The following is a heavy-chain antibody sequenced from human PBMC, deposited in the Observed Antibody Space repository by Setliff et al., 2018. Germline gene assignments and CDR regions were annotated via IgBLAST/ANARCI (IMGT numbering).Heavy chain of an antibody. J-gene: IGHJ4*02. CDR2: MYNSGST. D-gene: IGHD1-7*01. Sequence: PSETLSLTCSVSGGSITSDYWSWIRQPPGKGLEWIGYMYNSGSTNYNPSLKSRVTISVDRSKNQFSLKLTSVTAADTAVYYCARTGTYRYFDSWGQGSRVTVS. CDR1: GGSITSDY. V-gene: IGHV4-59*01. CDR3: ARTGTYRYFDS.